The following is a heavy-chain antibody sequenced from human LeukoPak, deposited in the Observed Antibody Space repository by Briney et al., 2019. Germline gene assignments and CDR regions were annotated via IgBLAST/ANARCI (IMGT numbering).Heavy chain of an antibody. CDR1: GFTFSLYE. CDR3: AELGITMIGGV. D-gene: IGHD3-10*02. CDR2: ISSSGSTI. J-gene: IGHJ6*04. Sequence: GGSLRLPCAASGFTFSLYEMNWVRQAPGKGLEWVSYISSSGSTIYYADSVKGRFTISRDNAKNSLYLQMNSLRAEDTAVYYCAELGITMIGGVWGKGTTVTISS. V-gene: IGHV3-48*03.